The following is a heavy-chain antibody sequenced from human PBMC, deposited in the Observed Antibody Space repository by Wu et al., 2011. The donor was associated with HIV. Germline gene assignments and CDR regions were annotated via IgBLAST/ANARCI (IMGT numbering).Heavy chain of an antibody. CDR3: AREVLGGNALIYYFDY. CDR1: GGTFSSYA. J-gene: IGHJ4*02. Sequence: QVQLVQSGAEVKKPGSSVKVSCKASGGTFSSYAISWVRQAPGQGLEWMGRIIPIFGTANYAQKFQGRVTITADESTSTAYMELSSLRSGDTAVYYCAREVLGGNALIYYFDYWGQGTLVTVSS. CDR2: IIPIFGTA. D-gene: IGHD3-3*02. V-gene: IGHV1-69*15.